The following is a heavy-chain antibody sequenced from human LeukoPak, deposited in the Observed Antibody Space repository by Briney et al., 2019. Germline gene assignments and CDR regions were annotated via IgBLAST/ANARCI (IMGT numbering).Heavy chain of an antibody. CDR3: ARGAHLYDFWSGPNGNYYGMDV. CDR2: IYYGGST. J-gene: IGHJ6*02. CDR1: GGFISSGGYY. D-gene: IGHD3-3*01. V-gene: IGHV4-31*03. Sequence: SETLSLTCTVSGGFISSGGYYWSWIRQHPGKGLEWIGYIYYGGSTYYNPSLKSRVTISVDTSKNQFSLKLSSVTAADTAVYYCARGAHLYDFWSGPNGNYYGMDVWGQGTTVTVSS.